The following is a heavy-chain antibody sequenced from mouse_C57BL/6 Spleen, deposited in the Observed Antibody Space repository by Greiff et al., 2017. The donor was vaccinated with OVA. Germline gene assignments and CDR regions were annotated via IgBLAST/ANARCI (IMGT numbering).Heavy chain of an antibody. Sequence: EVKVVESGEGLVKPGGSLKLSCAASGFTFSSYAMSWVRQTPEKRLEWVAYISSGGDYIYYADTVKGRFTISRDNARNTLYLQMSSLKSEDTAMYYCTRDYDGYLFDYWGQGTTLTVSS. CDR3: TRDYDGYLFDY. V-gene: IGHV5-9-1*02. CDR2: ISSGGDYI. CDR1: GFTFSSYA. J-gene: IGHJ2*01. D-gene: IGHD2-3*01.